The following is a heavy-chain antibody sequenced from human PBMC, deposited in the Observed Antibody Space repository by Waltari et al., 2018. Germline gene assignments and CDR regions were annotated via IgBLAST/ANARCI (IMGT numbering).Heavy chain of an antibody. CDR2: INHSGST. J-gene: IGHJ6*02. D-gene: IGHD1-1*01. Sequence: QVQLQQWGAGLLKPSSTLSLTCSVYGGSFSGYYWSWIRQPPGKGLEWIGEINHSGSTNYNPSLKSRVTISVDTSKNQFSLKLSSVTAADTAVYYCARSLEVQYGMDVWGQGTTVTVSS. V-gene: IGHV4-34*01. CDR3: ARSLEVQYGMDV. CDR1: GGSFSGYY.